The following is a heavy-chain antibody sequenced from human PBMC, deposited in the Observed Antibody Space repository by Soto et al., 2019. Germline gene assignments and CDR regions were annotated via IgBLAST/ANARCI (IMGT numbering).Heavy chain of an antibody. J-gene: IGHJ5*02. V-gene: IGHV3-11*01. CDR3: AGFKEGKIVGLRWLDP. CDR2: ISDTGRTI. CDR1: GGDFRGSH. D-gene: IGHD1-26*01. Sequence: KSGASLRLSCVASGGDFRGSHMNWIRQAPGKGLEGISYISDTGRTIHYADSVKGRFVISRDNSKDSLYLQMNDLRADDTAVYFCAGFKEGKIVGLRWLDPWGQGSRVTVSS.